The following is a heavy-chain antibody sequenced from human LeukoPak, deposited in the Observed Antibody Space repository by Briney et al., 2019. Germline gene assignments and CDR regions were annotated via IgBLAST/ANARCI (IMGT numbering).Heavy chain of an antibody. V-gene: IGHV3-72*01. D-gene: IGHD3-3*01. CDR3: AKAFCSEKQCTLDS. CDR1: GFAFSSQA. CDR2: IREKVNSYTT. Sequence: GSLRLSCAASGFAFSSQAMGWVRQAPGKVLEWVGRIREKVNSYTTVYAASVKGRFTISRDDSTNSVFLQMNSLKTEDTAVYYCAKAFCSEKQCTLDSWGQGTLVSVSS. J-gene: IGHJ4*02.